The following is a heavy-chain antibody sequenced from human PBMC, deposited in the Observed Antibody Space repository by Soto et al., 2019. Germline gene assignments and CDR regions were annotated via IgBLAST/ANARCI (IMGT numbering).Heavy chain of an antibody. CDR2: ISGNSGSI. J-gene: IGHJ4*02. Sequence: PGGSLRLSCAASGFTFDDYAMHWVRQAPGKGLEWVSGISGNSGSIGYADSVKGRFTISRDNSKNTLYLQMNSLRAEDTAVYYCAAYIVATANFDYWGQGTLVTVSS. CDR1: GFTFDDYA. V-gene: IGHV3-9*01. CDR3: AAYIVATANFDY. D-gene: IGHD5-12*01.